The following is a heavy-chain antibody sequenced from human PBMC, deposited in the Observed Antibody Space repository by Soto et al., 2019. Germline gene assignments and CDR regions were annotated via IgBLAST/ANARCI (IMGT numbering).Heavy chain of an antibody. V-gene: IGHV1-8*01. CDR1: GYTFTNYN. Sequence: QEQLVQSGAEVKKPGAPVKVSCKASGYTFTNYNINWVRQATGQGLEGMGWMNPKTGNTGYAEKVQGRVNMTRNSSINTAFMELSGLRSEDTAVYYCAREAASDPSFYYHYMDVWGKGTTVTVSS. J-gene: IGHJ6*03. CDR2: MNPKTGNT. D-gene: IGHD6-25*01. CDR3: AREAASDPSFYYHYMDV.